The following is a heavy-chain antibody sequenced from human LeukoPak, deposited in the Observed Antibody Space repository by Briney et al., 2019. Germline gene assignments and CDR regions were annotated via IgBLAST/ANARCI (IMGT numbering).Heavy chain of an antibody. D-gene: IGHD5-24*01. CDR1: GFSFSSYA. Sequence: GGSLRLSCAASGFSFSSYAMHWVRQAPGKGLEWVALILKDGDNKYYADSLKGRSTISRDNSKNTLYLQMNSLRVEDTAVYYCARVYKYAFDNWGQGTLVTVSS. J-gene: IGHJ4*02. CDR2: ILKDGDNK. CDR3: ARVYKYAFDN. V-gene: IGHV3-30*04.